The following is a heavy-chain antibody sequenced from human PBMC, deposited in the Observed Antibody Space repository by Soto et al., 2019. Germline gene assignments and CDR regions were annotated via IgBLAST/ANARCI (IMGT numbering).Heavy chain of an antibody. CDR3: ARGADSSSRYYYYYGMDV. Sequence: QVQLVQSGAEVQKPGSSVKVSCKASGGTFSSYAISWVRQAPGQGLEWMGGIIPIFGTANYAQKFQGRVTITADESTSTAYMELSSLRSEDTAVYYCARGADSSSRYYYYYGMDVWGQGTTVTVSS. D-gene: IGHD6-6*01. CDR1: GGTFSSYA. J-gene: IGHJ6*02. V-gene: IGHV1-69*01. CDR2: IIPIFGTA.